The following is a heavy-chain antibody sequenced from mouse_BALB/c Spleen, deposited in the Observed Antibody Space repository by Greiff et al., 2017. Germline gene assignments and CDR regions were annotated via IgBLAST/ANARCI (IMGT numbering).Heavy chain of an antibody. V-gene: IGHV2-5-1*01. CDR2: IWRGGST. J-gene: IGHJ3*01. CDR3: AKERGNYAWFAY. Sequence: LQESGPSLVQPSQSLSITCTVSGFSLTSYGVHWVRQSPGKGLEWLGVIWRGGSTDYNAAFMSRLSITKDNSKSQVFFKMNSLQADDTAIYYCAKERGNYAWFAYWGQGTLVTVSA. CDR1: GFSLTSYG. D-gene: IGHD2-1*01.